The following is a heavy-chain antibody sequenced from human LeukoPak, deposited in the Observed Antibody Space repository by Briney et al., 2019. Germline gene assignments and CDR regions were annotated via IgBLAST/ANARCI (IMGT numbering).Heavy chain of an antibody. J-gene: IGHJ4*02. Sequence: PGGSLRLSCAASGFTFSSYGMHWVRQAPGKGLEWVALILYDGSNKYYADSVKGRFTISRDNSKNTLYLQMDSLRAEDTAVYYCARDRTTVVPFDCWGQGTLVTVPS. V-gene: IGHV3-30*19. CDR2: ILYDGSNK. D-gene: IGHD4-23*01. CDR1: GFTFSSYG. CDR3: ARDRTTVVPFDC.